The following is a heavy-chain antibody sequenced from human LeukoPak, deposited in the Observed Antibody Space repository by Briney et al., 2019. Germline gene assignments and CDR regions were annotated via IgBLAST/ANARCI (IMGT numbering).Heavy chain of an antibody. CDR1: AGSISSNY. V-gene: IGHV4-59*01. CDR3: AREGDSSSWHV. Sequence: PSETLSLTCTVSAGSISSNYWSWIRQPPGKGLEGIGCIYYTGITNYNHSLKSRVTISVDTSKNQFSLKLTSVTAADTAVYYCAREGDSSSWHVWGKGTTVTVSS. D-gene: IGHD3-22*01. CDR2: IYYTGIT. J-gene: IGHJ6*04.